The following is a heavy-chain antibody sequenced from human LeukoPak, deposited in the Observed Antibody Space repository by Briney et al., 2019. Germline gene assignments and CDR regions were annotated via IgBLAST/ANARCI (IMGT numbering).Heavy chain of an antibody. CDR1: GFTFSGYW. D-gene: IGHD3-9*01. CDR3: AKWGDYDVLTGYYVSDY. Sequence: GGSLRLSCAASGFTFSGYWMHWVRQAPGKGLVWVSRINSDGSSTSYADSVKGRFTISRDNAKNTVFLQMNSLRAEDTAVYYCAKWGDYDVLTGYYVSDYWGQGTLVTVSS. CDR2: INSDGSST. J-gene: IGHJ4*02. V-gene: IGHV3-74*01.